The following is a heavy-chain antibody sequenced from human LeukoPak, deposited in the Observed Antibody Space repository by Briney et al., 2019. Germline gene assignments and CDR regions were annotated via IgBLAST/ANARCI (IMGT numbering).Heavy chain of an antibody. J-gene: IGHJ3*02. CDR1: GFTFSGYS. V-gene: IGHV3-21*01. D-gene: IGHD1-26*01. Sequence: GGSLRLSCAASGFTFSGYSMNWVRQAPGKGLEWVSSISSSSSYIYYADSVKGRFTISRDNAKNSLYLQMNSLRAEDTAVYYCAREAAEWELLTNDAFDIWGQGSIVTVSS. CDR3: AREAAEWELLTNDAFDI. CDR2: ISSSSSYI.